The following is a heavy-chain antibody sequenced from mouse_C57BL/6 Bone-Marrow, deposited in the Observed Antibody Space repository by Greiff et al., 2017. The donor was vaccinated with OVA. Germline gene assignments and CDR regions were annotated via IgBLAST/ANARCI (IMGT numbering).Heavy chain of an antibody. J-gene: IGHJ2*01. D-gene: IGHD4-1*01. V-gene: IGHV1-50*01. CDR2: IDPSDSYT. Sequence: QVQLQQPGAELVKPGASVKLSCKASGYPFTSYWMQWVKQRPGQGLEWIGEIDPSDSYTNYNQKFKGKAPLTVDTSSSTAYMQLSSLTSEDSAVYYCARLGLGNYWGQGTTLTVSS. CDR3: ARLGLGNY. CDR1: GYPFTSYW.